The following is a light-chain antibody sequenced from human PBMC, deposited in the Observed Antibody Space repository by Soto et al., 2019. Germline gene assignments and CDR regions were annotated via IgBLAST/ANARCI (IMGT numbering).Light chain of an antibody. CDR3: CSYAGSYNGV. V-gene: IGLV2-11*01. CDR1: SSDVGGYNY. J-gene: IGLJ3*02. CDR2: DVT. Sequence: QSALTQPRSVSGSPGQSVTISCTGTSSDVGGYNYVSWYQQHPGKAPKLMVYDVTKRPSGVPDRFSGSKSGNTASLTISELPAEDEADYYCCSYAGSYNGVCGGGTQLPVL.